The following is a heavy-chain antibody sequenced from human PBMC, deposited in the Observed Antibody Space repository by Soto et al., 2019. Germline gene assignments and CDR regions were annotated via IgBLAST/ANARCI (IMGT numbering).Heavy chain of an antibody. CDR1: GYTVTGYY. D-gene: IGHD2-8*02. V-gene: IGHV1-2*02. CDR3: ARDRAWWNY. J-gene: IGHJ4*02. Sequence: QVQLVQSGAEVKKAGAAVKVSCKASGYTVTGYYMHWVRQAPGKGLEWMGWINPNSGGTNYAQKFQGRVTMTRDTSISTAYMELSRLRPDDTAVYYCARDRAWWNYWGQGTLVTVSS. CDR2: INPNSGGT.